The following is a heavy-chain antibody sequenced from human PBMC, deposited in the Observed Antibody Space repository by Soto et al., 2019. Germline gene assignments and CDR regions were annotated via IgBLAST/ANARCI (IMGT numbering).Heavy chain of an antibody. D-gene: IGHD6-13*01. J-gene: IGHJ6*03. CDR1: GFTFSTYG. CDR2: ISCAGSNK. Sequence: QVQLVESGGGVVQPGRSLRLCCAASGFTFSTYGMHWVRQAPGKGLEWVAVISCAGSNKYYADSVKGRFTISRDNSKNTLYLQMGSLRAEDMALYYCARRGYGSRWPNVYMDVWGKGTTVTVSS. V-gene: IGHV3-30*03. CDR3: ARRGYGSRWPNVYMDV.